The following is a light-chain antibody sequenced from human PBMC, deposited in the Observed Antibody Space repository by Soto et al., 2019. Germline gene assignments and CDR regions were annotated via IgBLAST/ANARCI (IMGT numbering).Light chain of an antibody. V-gene: IGKV3-11*01. Sequence: EIVLTQSPATLSLSPGERATLSCRASQSVSSYLAWYQQKPGQAPRLLIYDASNRATGIPARLSGSGSGTDFTLTISRLEPEDCAVYYCQQRSNWPITFGQGKRLEIK. J-gene: IGKJ5*01. CDR3: QQRSNWPIT. CDR1: QSVSSY. CDR2: DAS.